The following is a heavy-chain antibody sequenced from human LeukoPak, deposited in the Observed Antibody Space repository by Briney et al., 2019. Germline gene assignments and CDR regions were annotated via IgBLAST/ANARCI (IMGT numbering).Heavy chain of an antibody. Sequence: SVKVSCKASGGTFSSYAISWVRQAPGQGLEWMGGIIPIFGTANYAQKFQGRVTITTDESTSTAYMELSSLRSEDTAVYYCARVGLGYSSSTSCYPYFDYSGQGTLVTVSS. CDR1: GGTFSSYA. J-gene: IGHJ4*02. V-gene: IGHV1-69*05. CDR2: IIPIFGTA. CDR3: ARVGLGYSSSTSCYPYFDY. D-gene: IGHD2-2*01.